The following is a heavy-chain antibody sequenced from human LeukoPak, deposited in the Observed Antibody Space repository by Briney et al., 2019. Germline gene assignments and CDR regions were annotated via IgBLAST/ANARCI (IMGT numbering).Heavy chain of an antibody. CDR3: ARDGVLRYFDCYYYYMDV. J-gene: IGHJ6*03. D-gene: IGHD3-9*01. Sequence: GGSLRLSCAASGFTFSSYGMHWVRQAPGKGLEWVAFIRYDGSNKYYADSVKGRFTISRDNSKNTLYLQMNSLRAEDTAVYYCARDGVLRYFDCYYYYMDVWGKGTTVTISS. CDR2: IRYDGSNK. V-gene: IGHV3-30*02. CDR1: GFTFSSYG.